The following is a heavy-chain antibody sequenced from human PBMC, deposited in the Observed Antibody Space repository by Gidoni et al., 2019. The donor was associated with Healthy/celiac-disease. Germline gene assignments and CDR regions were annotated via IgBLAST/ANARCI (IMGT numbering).Heavy chain of an antibody. Sequence: QVPLVQSGAEVKKPGASVKVSCKASGYTFTGYYMHWVRQAPGQGLEWMGWINPNRGGTNYAQKFQGRVTMTRDTSISTAYMELSRLRSDDTAVYYCARDRGGLVVAAIVFDYWGQGTLVTVSS. V-gene: IGHV1-2*02. CDR3: ARDRGGLVVAAIVFDY. CDR1: GYTFTGYY. J-gene: IGHJ4*02. D-gene: IGHD2-15*01. CDR2: INPNRGGT.